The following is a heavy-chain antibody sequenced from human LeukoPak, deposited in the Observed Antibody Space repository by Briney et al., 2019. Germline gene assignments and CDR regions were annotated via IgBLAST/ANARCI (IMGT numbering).Heavy chain of an antibody. CDR3: ATASSSWYNWFDP. Sequence: TSETLSLTCTVSGGSISSYYWSWIRQPPGKGLEWIGEINHSGSTNYNPSLKSRVTISVDTSKNQFSLKLSSVTAADTAVYYCATASSSWYNWFDPWGQGTLVTVSS. J-gene: IGHJ5*02. D-gene: IGHD6-13*01. CDR2: INHSGST. V-gene: IGHV4-34*01. CDR1: GGSISSYY.